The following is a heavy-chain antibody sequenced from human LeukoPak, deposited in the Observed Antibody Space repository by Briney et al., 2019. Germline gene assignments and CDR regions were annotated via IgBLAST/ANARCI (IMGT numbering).Heavy chain of an antibody. CDR3: AKLKQWQPQRYFFEY. CDR1: GFTFSSYA. Sequence: GGSLRLSCAASGFTFSSYAMSWVRQAPGKGLEWVSTFSGTSSTSYADAVKGRVTICRDNSKNTLYLQLNSLRAEDTAVYYCAKLKQWQPQRYFFEYWGQGALATVAS. CDR2: FSGTSST. V-gene: IGHV3-23*01. D-gene: IGHD6-19*01. J-gene: IGHJ4*02.